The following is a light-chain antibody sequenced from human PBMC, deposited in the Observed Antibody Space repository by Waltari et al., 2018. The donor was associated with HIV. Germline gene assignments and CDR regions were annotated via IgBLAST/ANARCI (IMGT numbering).Light chain of an antibody. V-gene: IGLV6-57*01. Sequence: NFMLTQPHSVSESPGKTVTISCTRSRGSLASNYAQWYQQRPGSSPTTVIYADNQRPSGVPGRFSGSIDSSSNSASLTISGLKTEDEADYYCQSYDSSSQVFGGGTKLTVL. CDR2: ADN. J-gene: IGLJ3*02. CDR3: QSYDSSSQV. CDR1: RGSLASNY.